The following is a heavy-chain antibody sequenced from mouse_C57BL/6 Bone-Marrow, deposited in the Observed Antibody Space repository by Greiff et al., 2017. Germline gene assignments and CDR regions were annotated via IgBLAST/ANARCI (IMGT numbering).Heavy chain of an antibody. CDR1: GFNIKDDY. CDR3: TTDYYGSSDY. D-gene: IGHD1-1*01. CDR2: IDPENGDT. J-gene: IGHJ2*01. Sequence: VQLQQSGAELVRPGASVKLSCTASGFNIKDDYMHWVKQRPEQGLEWIGWIDPENGDTEYASKFQGKATITADTSSNTAYLQLSSLTSEDTAVYYCTTDYYGSSDYWSQGTTLTVSS. V-gene: IGHV14-4*01.